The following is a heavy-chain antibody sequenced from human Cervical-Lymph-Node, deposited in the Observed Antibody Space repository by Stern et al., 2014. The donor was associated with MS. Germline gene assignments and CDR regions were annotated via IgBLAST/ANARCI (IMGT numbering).Heavy chain of an antibody. CDR3: AKFSQIDSSGPRGYFDY. V-gene: IGHV3-9*01. CDR1: GFTFDDYA. CDR2: ISWNSGSI. J-gene: IGHJ4*02. D-gene: IGHD3-22*01. Sequence: EVQLVESGGGLVQPGRSLRLSCAASGFTFDDYAIHWVRQAPGKGLEWVSGISWNSGSIGYAVSRKGRFSISRDNAKTSLYLQMNSLRAEDTALYYCAKFSQIDSSGPRGYFDYWGQGTLVTVSS.